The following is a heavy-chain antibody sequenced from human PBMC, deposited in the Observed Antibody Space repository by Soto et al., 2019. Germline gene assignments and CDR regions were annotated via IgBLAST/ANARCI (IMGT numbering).Heavy chain of an antibody. CDR3: ARDEGPAANRLDG. V-gene: IGHV1-18*01. J-gene: IGHJ5*01. CDR2: ISGNNGNT. CDR1: GYIFINYG. Sequence: GASVKVSCKASGYIFINYGITWVRQAPGQGLEWMGWISGNNGNTKYADKLQGRVTMTTDTSTTTAYMELRSLRSDDTAVYYCARDEGPAANRLDGWGQGTPVTVSS.